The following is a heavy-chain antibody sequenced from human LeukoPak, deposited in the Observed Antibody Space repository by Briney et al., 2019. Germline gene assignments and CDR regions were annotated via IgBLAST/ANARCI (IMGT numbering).Heavy chain of an antibody. V-gene: IGHV3-23*01. Sequence: PGGPLRLSCAASGFTFSSYGMSWVRQAPGKGLEWVSAISGSDGRTYYADSVKGRFTISRDNSKNTLYLQMNTLRAEDTAVYYCAKKYSVSGSPGLGIDYWGQGTLVTVSS. D-gene: IGHD3-10*01. CDR1: GFTFSSYG. CDR3: AKKYSVSGSPGLGIDY. CDR2: ISGSDGRT. J-gene: IGHJ4*02.